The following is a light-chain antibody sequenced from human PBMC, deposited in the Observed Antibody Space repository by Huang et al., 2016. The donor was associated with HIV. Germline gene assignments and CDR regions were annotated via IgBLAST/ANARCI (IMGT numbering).Light chain of an antibody. Sequence: DAVMTQSPLSLPVTLGQPASISCRSSLSLLNSDGNTYLSWYQQRPGQSPRRLIYKVSNRGSGVPERFSGSGSGTDFILKISRVEAEDVAVYFCMQASHWPHTFGQGTKLDIK. CDR1: LSLLNSDGNTY. V-gene: IGKV2-30*01. CDR3: MQASHWPHT. J-gene: IGKJ2*01. CDR2: KVS.